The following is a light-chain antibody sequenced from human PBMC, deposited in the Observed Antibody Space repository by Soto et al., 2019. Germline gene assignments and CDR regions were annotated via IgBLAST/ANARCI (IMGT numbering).Light chain of an antibody. J-gene: IGKJ1*01. CDR1: QSVSSY. CDR2: DAS. CDR3: HQRQRWPRT. Sequence: EIVMTQSPATLSVSPGERATLSCRASQSVSSYLAWYQQKPGQAPRLLIYDASNRATGIPARFSGSGSGTDFTLTITSLEPEDFAFYYCHQRQRWPRTFGQGTKVDI. V-gene: IGKV3-11*01.